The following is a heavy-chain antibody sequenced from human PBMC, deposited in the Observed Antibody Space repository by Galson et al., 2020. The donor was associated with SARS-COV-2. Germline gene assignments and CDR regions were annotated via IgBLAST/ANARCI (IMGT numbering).Heavy chain of an antibody. V-gene: IGHV7-4-1*02. J-gene: IGHJ5*02. CDR1: GYTFTSYA. D-gene: IGHD4-17*01. CDR3: ARGVEDYGVYVAGWFDP. CDR2: INTNTGNP. Sequence: ASVKVSCKASGYTFTSYAMNWVRQAPGQGLEWMGWINTNTGNPTYAQGFTGRFVFSLDTSVSTAYLQISSLKAEDTAVYYCARGVEDYGVYVAGWFDPWGQGTLVTVSS.